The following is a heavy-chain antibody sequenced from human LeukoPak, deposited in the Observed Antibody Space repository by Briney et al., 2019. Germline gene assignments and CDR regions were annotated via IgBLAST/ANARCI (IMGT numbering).Heavy chain of an antibody. J-gene: IGHJ4*02. V-gene: IGHV3-21*01. CDR3: ARDHTAMVWGIFDY. Sequence: GGCLRLSCAASGFTLSSYSINWVRQAPGKGREWVSSISSSSSYIYYADSVKGRFTISRDNAKNTLYLQMNSLRAEDTAVYYCARDHTAMVWGIFDYWGQGTLSPSPQ. D-gene: IGHD5-18*01. CDR1: GFTLSSYS. CDR2: ISSSSSYI.